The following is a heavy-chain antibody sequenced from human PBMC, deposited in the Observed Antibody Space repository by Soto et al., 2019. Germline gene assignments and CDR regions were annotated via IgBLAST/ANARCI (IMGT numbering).Heavy chain of an antibody. CDR1: GYTFISYG. CDR3: ASFIRQSDFWSGPDGFDI. Sequence: ASVKVSCKASGYTFISYGINWVRQAPGQGLEWLGWISAYSGNTNFSRNLQGRVTMTTDTSTSTSYLELRSLRSDDTALFYCASFIRQSDFWSGPDGFDIWGQGTMVTVSS. CDR2: ISAYSGNT. D-gene: IGHD3-3*01. V-gene: IGHV1-18*01. J-gene: IGHJ3*02.